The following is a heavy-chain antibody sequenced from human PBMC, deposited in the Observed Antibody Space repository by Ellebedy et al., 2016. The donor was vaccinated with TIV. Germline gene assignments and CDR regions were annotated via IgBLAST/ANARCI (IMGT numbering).Heavy chain of an antibody. D-gene: IGHD2-8*01. Sequence: GESLKISCASSGFTFSSYAMHLVRQAPGKGLEWVAVISYDGSHKYYADSVKGRFTISRDNAKNTLYLQMNCLRAEDTAVYYCALAQGYCTNGVCYNLDYWGQGTLVTVSS. CDR2: ISYDGSHK. CDR1: GFTFSSYA. J-gene: IGHJ4*02. CDR3: ALAQGYCTNGVCYNLDY. V-gene: IGHV3-30-3*01.